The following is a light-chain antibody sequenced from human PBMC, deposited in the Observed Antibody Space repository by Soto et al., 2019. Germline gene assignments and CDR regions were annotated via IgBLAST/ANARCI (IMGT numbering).Light chain of an antibody. CDR3: MQPLQSWT. CDR1: QSLLHSNGYNY. V-gene: IGKV2-28*01. Sequence: DIVMTQSPLSLPVTPGEPASISCRSSQSLLHSNGYNYLDWYLQKPGQSPQLLIYLGSNRASGVPDRLSGSGSCTDFTLKISRVEAEDVGVYYCMQPLQSWTFGQGTKVEIK. J-gene: IGKJ1*01. CDR2: LGS.